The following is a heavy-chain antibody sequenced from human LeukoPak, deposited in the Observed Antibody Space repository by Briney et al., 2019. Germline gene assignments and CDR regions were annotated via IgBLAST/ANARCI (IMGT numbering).Heavy chain of an antibody. D-gene: IGHD3-10*01. CDR2: ISSSGSTI. CDR3: ARAITMVRGAPFDY. J-gene: IGHJ4*02. V-gene: IGHV3-48*03. CDR1: GFTFSSYE. Sequence: PGGSLRLSCAASGFTFSSYEMNWVRQAPGKGLEWVSYISSSGSTIYYADSVKGRFTISRDNAKNSLYLQMNSLRAEDTAVYYCARAITMVRGAPFDYWGQGTLVTVSS.